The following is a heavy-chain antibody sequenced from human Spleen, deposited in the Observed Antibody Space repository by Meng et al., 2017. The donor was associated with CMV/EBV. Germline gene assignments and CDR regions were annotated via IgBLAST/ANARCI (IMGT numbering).Heavy chain of an antibody. V-gene: IGHV4-31*03. Sequence: CTVSGGYISSGGYYWSWIRQHPGKGLEWIGYIYYSGSTYYNPSLKSRVTISVDTSKNQFSLKLSSVTAADTAVYYCARHDSSGYCYDYWGQGTLVTVSS. D-gene: IGHD3-22*01. J-gene: IGHJ4*02. CDR2: IYYSGST. CDR3: ARHDSSGYCYDY. CDR1: GGYISSGGYY.